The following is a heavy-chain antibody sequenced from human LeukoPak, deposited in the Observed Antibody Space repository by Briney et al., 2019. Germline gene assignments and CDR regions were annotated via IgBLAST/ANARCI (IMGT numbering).Heavy chain of an antibody. CDR1: GFTFSSYS. CDR2: ISSSSSYI. V-gene: IGHV3-21*01. Sequence: PGGSLRLSCAASGFTFSSYSMNWVRRAPGKGLEWVSSISSSSSYIYYADSVKGRFTISRDNAKNSLYLQMNSLRAEDTAVYYCARDVASAHYYGSGSYAWFDPWGQGTLVTVSS. D-gene: IGHD3-10*01. J-gene: IGHJ5*02. CDR3: ARDVASAHYYGSGSYAWFDP.